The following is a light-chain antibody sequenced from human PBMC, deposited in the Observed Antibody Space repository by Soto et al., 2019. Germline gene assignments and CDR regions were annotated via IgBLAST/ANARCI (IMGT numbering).Light chain of an antibody. CDR1: QSISSY. CDR2: AAS. CDR3: QQSYSTPPIT. Sequence: DIQMTQSPSSLSASVGDRVPNTCRESQSISSYLNWYQQKPGKAPKLLIYAASSLQSGVPSRFSGSGSGTDFTLTISSLQPEDFATYYCQQSYSTPPITFGQGTRLEIK. J-gene: IGKJ5*01. V-gene: IGKV1-39*01.